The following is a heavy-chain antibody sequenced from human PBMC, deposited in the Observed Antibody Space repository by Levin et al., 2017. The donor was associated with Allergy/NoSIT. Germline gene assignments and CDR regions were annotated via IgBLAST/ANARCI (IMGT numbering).Heavy chain of an antibody. Sequence: LSLTCAASGFTFSSSGMHWVRQAPGKGLEWVAVISYDGSNKYYADSVKGRFTISRDNSKNTLYLQMNSLRAEDTAVYYCANVVQGASEFWGQGTLVTVSS. J-gene: IGHJ4*02. CDR3: ANVVQGASEF. V-gene: IGHV3-30*18. CDR2: ISYDGSNK. D-gene: IGHD3-10*01. CDR1: GFTFSSSG.